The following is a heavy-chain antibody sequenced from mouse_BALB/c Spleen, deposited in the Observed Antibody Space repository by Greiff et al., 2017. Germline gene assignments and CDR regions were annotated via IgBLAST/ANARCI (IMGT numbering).Heavy chain of an antibody. CDR1: GFTFSSYA. CDR2: ISSGGST. J-gene: IGHJ4*01. CDR3: ARDEGYGSSYGYAMDY. D-gene: IGHD1-1*01. V-gene: IGHV5-6-5*01. Sequence: EVMLVESGGGLVKPGGSLKLSCAASGFTFSSYAMSWVRQTPEKRLEWVASISSGGSTYYPDSVKGRFTISRDNARNILYLQMSSLRSEDTAMYYCARDEGYGSSYGYAMDYWGQGTSVTVSS.